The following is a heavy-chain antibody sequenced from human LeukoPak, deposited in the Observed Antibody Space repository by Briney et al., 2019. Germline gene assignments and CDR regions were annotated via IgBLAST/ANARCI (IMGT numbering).Heavy chain of an antibody. D-gene: IGHD6-13*01. Sequence: PQTLSLTCAVSGGSISSGGYSWSWIRQPPGKGLEWIGYIYHSGSTYYNPSLKSRVTISVDRSKNQFSLKLSSVTAADTAVYYCAIGFSSIHAFDIWGQGTMVTVSS. V-gene: IGHV4-30-2*01. CDR1: GGSISSGGYS. CDR2: IYHSGST. J-gene: IGHJ3*02. CDR3: AIGFSSIHAFDI.